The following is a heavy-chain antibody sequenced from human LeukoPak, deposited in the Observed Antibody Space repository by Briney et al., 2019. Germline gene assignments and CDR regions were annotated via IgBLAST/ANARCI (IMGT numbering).Heavy chain of an antibody. D-gene: IGHD2-2*01. CDR3: ARGRYCSSTSCRFDY. Sequence: GGSLRLSCAASGSTVSRYWMSWVRQAPGKGLEWVANIRQDGSEKYYVDSVKGRFTISRDNAKNSLYLQMNSLRAEDTAVYYCARGRYCSSTSCRFDYWGQGTLVTVSS. J-gene: IGHJ4*02. V-gene: IGHV3-7*04. CDR2: IRQDGSEK. CDR1: GSTVSRYW.